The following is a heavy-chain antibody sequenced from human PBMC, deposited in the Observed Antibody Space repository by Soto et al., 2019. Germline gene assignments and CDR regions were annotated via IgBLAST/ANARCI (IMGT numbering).Heavy chain of an antibody. CDR1: GGSFSGYY. V-gene: IGHV4-34*01. J-gene: IGHJ3*02. CDR2: INHSGST. CDR3: ARVLPGIDAFDI. Sequence: SETLSLTCAVYGGSFSGYYWSWIRQPPGKGLEWIGEINHSGSTNYNPSLKSRVTISVDTSKNQFSLKLSSVTAADTAVYYCARVLPGIDAFDIWGQGTMVTVSS.